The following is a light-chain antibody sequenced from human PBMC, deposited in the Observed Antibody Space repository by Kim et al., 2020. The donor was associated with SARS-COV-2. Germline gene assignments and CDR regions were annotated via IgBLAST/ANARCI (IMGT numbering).Light chain of an antibody. CDR3: QVWASNTVI. J-gene: IGLJ2*01. V-gene: IGLV3-9*01. Sequence: ELTQPLSVSVALGQTAMITCGGNNIGSKNVHWYQQKPSQAPVLVIYRGNYRPSGIPERFSGSSSGNTATLTISRAQAGDDADYYCQVWASNTVIFGGGTQLTVL. CDR1: NIGSKN. CDR2: RGN.